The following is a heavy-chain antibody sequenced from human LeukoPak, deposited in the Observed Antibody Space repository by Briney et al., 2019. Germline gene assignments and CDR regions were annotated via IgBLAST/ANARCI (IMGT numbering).Heavy chain of an antibody. CDR3: AKDGNRPHYDFDDPYYYYYYMDV. V-gene: IGHV3-21*01. D-gene: IGHD3-3*01. J-gene: IGHJ6*03. CDR2: ISSSSSYI. CDR1: GFTFSSYS. Sequence: GGSPRLSCAASGFTFSSYSMNWVRQAPGKGLEWVSSISSSSSYIYYADSVKGRFTISRDNAKNSLYLQMNSLRAEDTAVYYCAKDGNRPHYDFDDPYYYYYYMDVWGKGTTVTVSS.